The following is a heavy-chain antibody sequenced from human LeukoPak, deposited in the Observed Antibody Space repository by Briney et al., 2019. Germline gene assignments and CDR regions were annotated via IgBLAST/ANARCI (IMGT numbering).Heavy chain of an antibody. D-gene: IGHD3-16*02. V-gene: IGHV1-2*02. J-gene: IGHJ4*01. CDR1: GYTFTSYG. Sequence: ASVKVSCKASGYTFTSYGISWVRQAPGQGLECMGWINPNSGGTNYAQKFQGRVTMTRDTSISTAYMELSRLRSDDTAVYYCARDFSYRDTSGRTVDYWGHGTLVTVSS. CDR3: ARDFSYRDTSGRTVDY. CDR2: INPNSGGT.